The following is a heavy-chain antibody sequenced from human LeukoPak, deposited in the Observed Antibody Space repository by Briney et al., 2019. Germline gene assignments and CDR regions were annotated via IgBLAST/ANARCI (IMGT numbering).Heavy chain of an antibody. CDR1: GFAFSSYW. D-gene: IGHD6-19*01. CDR3: ARVGAVAYSFDY. CDR2: INRDGSSS. J-gene: IGHJ4*02. V-gene: IGHV3-74*01. Sequence: PGGSLRLSCAASGFAFSSYWMHWVRHAPGKGLVWVSRINRDGSSSTYADSVKGRFTISRDNAKNTLYLQMNSLRAEDTAVYYCARVGAVAYSFDYWGQGTLVTVSS.